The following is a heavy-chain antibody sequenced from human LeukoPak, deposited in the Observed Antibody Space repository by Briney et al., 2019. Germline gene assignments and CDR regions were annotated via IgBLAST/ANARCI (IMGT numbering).Heavy chain of an antibody. CDR1: GGSISSGSHY. V-gene: IGHV4-61*02. Sequence: SSETLSLTCIVSGGSISSGSHYWSWIRQPAGKGLEWIGRIYSSGNTNYNPSLKSRVTISLDTSKNQFFLNLSSVTAADTAVYYCAGEVGGSWFDPWGLGTLVSVSS. D-gene: IGHD1-26*01. J-gene: IGHJ5*02. CDR2: IYSSGNT. CDR3: AGEVGGSWFDP.